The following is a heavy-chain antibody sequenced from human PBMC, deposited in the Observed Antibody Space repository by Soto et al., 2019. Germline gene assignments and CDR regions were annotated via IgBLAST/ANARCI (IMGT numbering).Heavy chain of an antibody. J-gene: IGHJ6*02. CDR2: ISYDSTKT. V-gene: IGHV3-30*03. CDR3: ARTRSAWSDFHYYSLDV. D-gene: IGHD1-26*01. Sequence: ESGGGVVQPGRSLRLSCAASGFTFNSYGMHWVRQGPGNGLEWVAFISYDSTKTYYADSVKGRFTISRDNSNSALYVQMNSLTGEDTAVYYCARTRSAWSDFHYYSLDVWDQGTTVTVSS. CDR1: GFTFNSYG.